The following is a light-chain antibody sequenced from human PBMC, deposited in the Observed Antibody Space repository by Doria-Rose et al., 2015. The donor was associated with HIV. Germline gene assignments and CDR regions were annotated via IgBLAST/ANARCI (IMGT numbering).Light chain of an antibody. CDR1: QSFSSTY. CDR3: HQYGTSWT. CDR2: DGS. J-gene: IGKJ1*01. V-gene: IGKV3-20*01. Sequence: EIVLTQSPGTLPLSPGERAILSCRASQSFSSTYLAWYQQKPGQAPSLLIYDGSTRATGIPDRFSASGSGTDFTLTINRLEPEDFALYYCHQYGTSWTFGQGTKVEI.